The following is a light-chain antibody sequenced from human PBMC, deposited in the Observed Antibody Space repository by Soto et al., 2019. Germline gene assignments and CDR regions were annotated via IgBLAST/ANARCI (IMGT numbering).Light chain of an antibody. V-gene: IGLV8-61*01. CDR3: ALHMGNGIMI. J-gene: IGLJ2*01. Sequence: QTVVTQEPSFSVSPGGTVTLTCGLNSGSVSTSYYPSWYQQTPGQAPRTLMYSTNTRSSGVPDRFSGSILGNKAALTITGAQADDESHYYCALHMGNGIMIFGGGTKLTVL. CDR1: SGSVSTSYY. CDR2: STN.